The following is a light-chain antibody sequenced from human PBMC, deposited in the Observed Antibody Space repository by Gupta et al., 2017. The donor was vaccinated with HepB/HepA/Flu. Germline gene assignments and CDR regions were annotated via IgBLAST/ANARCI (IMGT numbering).Light chain of an antibody. J-gene: IGLJ2*01. Sequence: SVLTQPPSASGTPGQRVTISCSGTTYNIGRHSVYWYQQLPGTAPKILIYRSDQRPSGVPDRFSGSKSGTSASLAISGLRSDDEADYYCAVWDDSLSGRVFGGGTKLTVL. CDR3: AVWDDSLSGRV. CDR1: TYNIGRHS. V-gene: IGLV1-47*01. CDR2: RSD.